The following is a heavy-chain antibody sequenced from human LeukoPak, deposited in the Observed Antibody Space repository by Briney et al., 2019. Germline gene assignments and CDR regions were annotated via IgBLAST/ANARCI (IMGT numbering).Heavy chain of an antibody. Sequence: GGSLRLSCAGSGFTFSNYGIHWVRQAPGKGLEWVAVISYDGSNKYYADSVKGRFTISRDNSKNTLYLQMNSLRAEDTAVYYCAKDKVRQDIVLVPPASIDCWGQGTLVTVSS. CDR1: GFTFSNYG. D-gene: IGHD2-2*01. V-gene: IGHV3-30*18. CDR3: AKDKVRQDIVLVPPASIDC. J-gene: IGHJ4*02. CDR2: ISYDGSNK.